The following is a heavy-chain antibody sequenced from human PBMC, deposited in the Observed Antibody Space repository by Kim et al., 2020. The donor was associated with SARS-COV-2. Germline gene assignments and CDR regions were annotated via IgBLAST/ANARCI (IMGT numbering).Heavy chain of an antibody. CDR1: GGSISSSSYY. CDR2: IYYSGST. Sequence: SETLSLTCTVSGGSISSSSYYWGWIRQPPGKGLEWIGSIYYSGSTYYNPSLKSRVTISVDTSKNQFSLKLSSVTAADTAVYYCASPYYDFWSGYLYWGQGTLVTVSS. CDR3: ASPYYDFWSGYLY. J-gene: IGHJ4*02. D-gene: IGHD3-3*01. V-gene: IGHV4-39*01.